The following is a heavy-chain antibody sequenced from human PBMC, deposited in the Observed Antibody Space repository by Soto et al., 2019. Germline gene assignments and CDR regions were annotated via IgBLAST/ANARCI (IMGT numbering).Heavy chain of an antibody. D-gene: IGHD1-1*01. CDR3: ARGDNWNDVGGDYYCYYMGV. J-gene: IGHJ6*03. V-gene: IGHV4-59*01. CDR1: GGSISSYY. Sequence: QVQLQESGPGLVKPSETLSLTCTVSGGSISSYYWSWIRQPPGKGLEWFGYIYYSGSTNYNPSLKSRVTITVDTSKNHFSLKLSSVTAADTAVYYWARGDNWNDVGGDYYCYYMGVWGKGTTVTVSS. CDR2: IYYSGST.